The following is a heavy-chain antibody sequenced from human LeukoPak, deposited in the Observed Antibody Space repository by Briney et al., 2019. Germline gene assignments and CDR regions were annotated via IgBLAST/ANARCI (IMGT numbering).Heavy chain of an antibody. V-gene: IGHV3-53*01. CDR3: ARVWRSGSYFQYYYYYMDV. Sequence: GGSLRLSCAASGFTVSSNYMSWVRQAPGKGLVWVSVIYSGGSTYYADSVKGRFTISRDNSKNTLYLQMNSLRAEDTAVYYCARVWRSGSYFQYYYYYMDVWGKGTTVTVSS. CDR2: IYSGGST. J-gene: IGHJ6*03. CDR1: GFTVSSNY. D-gene: IGHD1-26*01.